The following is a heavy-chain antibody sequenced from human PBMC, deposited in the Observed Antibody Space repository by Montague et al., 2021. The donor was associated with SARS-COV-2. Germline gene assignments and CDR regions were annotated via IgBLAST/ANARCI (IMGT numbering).Heavy chain of an antibody. V-gene: IGHV4-34*01. J-gene: IGHJ6*03. D-gene: IGHD3-10*01. CDR2: INHGGST. CDR3: ARLRDGVVPSPILGVGPYYSYYYMDV. CDR1: GGSFSGNY. Sequence: SETLSLTCAVYGGSFSGNYWNWIRQPPGKGLEWIGEINHGGSTNYNPSLKSRLTISADTSKNQFSLKLTSVAAADTAVYYCARLRDGVVPSPILGVGPYYSYYYMDVWGKGTRSPSP.